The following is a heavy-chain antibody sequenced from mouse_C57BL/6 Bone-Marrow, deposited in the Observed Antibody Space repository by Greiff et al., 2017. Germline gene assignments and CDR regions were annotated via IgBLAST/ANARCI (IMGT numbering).Heavy chain of an antibody. J-gene: IGHJ4*01. CDR3: AESATVVATDYAMAY. D-gene: IGHD1-1*01. CDR2: INPNYGST. Sequence: EVQLQQSGPELVKPGASVKISCKASGYSFTDYNMNWVKQSNGKSLEWIGVINPNYGSTSYNQKFKGKATLTVDQSSSTAYMQLNSLTSEDSAVYYCAESATVVATDYAMAYWGQGTSVTVSS. V-gene: IGHV1-39*01. CDR1: GYSFTDYN.